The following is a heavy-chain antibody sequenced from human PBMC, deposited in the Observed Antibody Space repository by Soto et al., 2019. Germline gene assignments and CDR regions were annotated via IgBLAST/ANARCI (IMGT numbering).Heavy chain of an antibody. CDR3: ARDSNTVTTYAFDI. CDR2: ISSSSSTI. CDR1: GFTFSSYS. Sequence: GGSLRLSCAASGFTFSSYSMNWVRQAPGKGLEWVSYISSSSSTIYYADSVKGRFTISRDNAKNSLYLQMNSLRAEDTAVYYCARDSNTVTTYAFDIWGQGTMVTVSS. D-gene: IGHD4-17*01. J-gene: IGHJ3*02. V-gene: IGHV3-48*01.